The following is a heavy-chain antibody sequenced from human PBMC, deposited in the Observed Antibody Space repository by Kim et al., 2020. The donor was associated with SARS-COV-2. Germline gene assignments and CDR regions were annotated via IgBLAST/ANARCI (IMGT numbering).Heavy chain of an antibody. CDR2: ISYDGSKK. J-gene: IGHJ4*02. V-gene: IGHV3-33*05. CDR1: GFTFSSYG. D-gene: IGHD3-10*01. Sequence: GGSLRLSCAASGFTFSSYGMHWVRQAPGKGLEWVAAISYDGSKKYYADSVKGRFTISRDNSKNTLYLQMNSLRAEDTAVYYCARDDVVRGVKVGYFDYWGQGTLVTVSS. CDR3: ARDDVVRGVKVGYFDY.